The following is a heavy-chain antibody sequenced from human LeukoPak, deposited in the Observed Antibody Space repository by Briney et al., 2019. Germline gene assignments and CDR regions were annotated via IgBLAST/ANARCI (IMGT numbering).Heavy chain of an antibody. CDR2: ISSSSSYI. CDR3: ARVISSGYYGPSFDY. J-gene: IGHJ4*02. D-gene: IGHD3-22*01. V-gene: IGHV3-21*01. Sequence: PGGSLRLSCAASGFTFSSYSMNWARQAPGKGLEWVSSISSSSSYIYYADSVKGRFTISRDNAKNSLYLQMNSLRAEDTAVYYCARVISSGYYGPSFDYWGQGTLVTVSS. CDR1: GFTFSSYS.